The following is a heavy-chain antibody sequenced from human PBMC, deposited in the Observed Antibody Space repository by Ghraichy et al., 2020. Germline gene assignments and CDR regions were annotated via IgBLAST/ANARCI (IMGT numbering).Heavy chain of an antibody. CDR2: MNPGGDDI. CDR1: GFSFRTSW. V-gene: IGHV3-7*03. CDR3: ATGDGRGRSPPAGA. J-gene: IGHJ5*02. Sequence: GGSLRLSCAASGFSFRTSWMGWVRQTPGKGLERVSIMNPGGDDIYYVDSVKGRFTISRDNAKNSLYLQMDTLRVEDTAVYYCATGDGRGRSPPAGAWGQGTLVTVSS. D-gene: IGHD1-14*01.